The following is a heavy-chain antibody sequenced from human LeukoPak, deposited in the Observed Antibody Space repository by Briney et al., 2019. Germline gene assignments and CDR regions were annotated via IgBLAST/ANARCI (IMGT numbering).Heavy chain of an antibody. J-gene: IGHJ6*03. CDR1: GYTFTSYG. D-gene: IGHD6-13*01. CDR3: ARGKSSSWYYYYYMDV. Sequence: ASVKVSCKASGYTFTSYGISWVRQAPGQGLEWMGWISAYNGNTNYAQKLQGRVTMTIDTSTSTAYTELRSLRSDDTAVYYCARGKSSSWYYYYYMDVWGKGTTVTVSS. CDR2: ISAYNGNT. V-gene: IGHV1-18*01.